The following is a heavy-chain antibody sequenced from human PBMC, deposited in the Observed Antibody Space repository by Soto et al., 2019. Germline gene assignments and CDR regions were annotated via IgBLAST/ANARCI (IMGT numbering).Heavy chain of an antibody. D-gene: IGHD3-3*01. CDR3: AREYEDLTSNFDY. CDR2: ISSTTNYI. Sequence: GRSLRLSCAASGFTFTRYSMNWVRQAPGKGLEWVSSISSTTNYIYYADSMKGRFTVSRDNAKNSVYLEMNSLSAEDTALYYCAREYEDLTSNFDYWGQGTLVTFSS. CDR1: GFTFTRYS. V-gene: IGHV3-21*01. J-gene: IGHJ4*02.